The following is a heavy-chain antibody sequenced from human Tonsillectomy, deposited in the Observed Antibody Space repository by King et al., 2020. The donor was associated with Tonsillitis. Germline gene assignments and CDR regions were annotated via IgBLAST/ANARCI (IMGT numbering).Heavy chain of an antibody. CDR1: EFTFCEYL. J-gene: IGHJ3*01. CDR2: IKGDGRVE. V-gene: IGHV3-7*01. Sequence: EVQLVESGGGLVQPGGALRLSCVASEFTFCEYLMTWIRPAPGEGLGWVAHIKGDGRVENYVDSVGGRFTISRENADSSLFLRRNSLRAEDTAMYYCVRDRNYHDRRTYYDVLDVWGPGTMVTVSS. D-gene: IGHD3-22*01. CDR3: VRDRNYHDRRTYYDVLDV.